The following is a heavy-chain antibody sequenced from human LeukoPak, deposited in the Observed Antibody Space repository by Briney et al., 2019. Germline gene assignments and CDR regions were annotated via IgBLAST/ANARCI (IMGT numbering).Heavy chain of an antibody. D-gene: IGHD3-16*01. Sequence: GASVKVSCKASGGTFSSYGISWVRQAPGQGLEWMGRIIPIVGIANYAQKFQGRVTITADKSTSTAYMELSSLRPEDTAVYYCARVLGGGRNFNYGGQGPRATVSS. CDR1: GGTFSSYG. CDR2: IIPIVGIA. V-gene: IGHV1-69*04. J-gene: IGHJ4*02. CDR3: ARVLGGGRNFNY.